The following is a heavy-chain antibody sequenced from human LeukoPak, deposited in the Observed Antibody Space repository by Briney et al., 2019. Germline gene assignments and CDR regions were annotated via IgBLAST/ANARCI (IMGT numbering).Heavy chain of an antibody. CDR2: IYHSGST. Sequence: SETLSLTCSVSGYSISSGYYWGWIRQPPGKGLEWVGSIYHSGSTYYNASLKSRVTISVDTSKNQFSLKLSSVTAADTAVYYCARGGSGYDFSDYYYYYYYMDVWGKGTTVTVSS. J-gene: IGHJ6*03. CDR1: GYSISSGYY. CDR3: ARGGSGYDFSDYYYYYYYMDV. V-gene: IGHV4-38-2*02. D-gene: IGHD5-12*01.